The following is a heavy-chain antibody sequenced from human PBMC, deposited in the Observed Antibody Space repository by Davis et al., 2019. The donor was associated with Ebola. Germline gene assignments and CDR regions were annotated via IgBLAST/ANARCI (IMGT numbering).Heavy chain of an antibody. V-gene: IGHV4-31*11. D-gene: IGHD3-10*01. CDR2: IFYTGST. CDR1: GGSISSGGYY. Sequence: SETLSLTCAVSGGSISSGGYYWSWIRQHPGKGLEWIGYIFYTGSTYYNPSLKSRVTISVDTSKNQFSLKLSSVTAADTAVYYCAFTLRALMDVWGQGTTVTVSS. J-gene: IGHJ6*02. CDR3: AFTLRALMDV.